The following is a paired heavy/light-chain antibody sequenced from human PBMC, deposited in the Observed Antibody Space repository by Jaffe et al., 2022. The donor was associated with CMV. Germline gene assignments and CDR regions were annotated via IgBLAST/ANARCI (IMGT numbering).Heavy chain of an antibody. D-gene: IGHD3-3*01. Sequence: EVHLVESGGGLVQPGGSLRLSCVVSGDTFSGDWMTWVRQAPGKGLEWVANINQDRSERNYADSVRGRFTISRDNARNLLYLQMNSLRVDDTAVYFCARAVQLRFLEWILPTGEMDVWGQGTTVTVSS. CDR3: ARAVQLRFLEWILPTGEMDV. J-gene: IGHJ6*02. CDR1: GDTFSGDW. CDR2: INQDRSER. V-gene: IGHV3-7*01.
Light chain of an antibody. CDR3: QQVNSYPLT. V-gene: IGKV1-9*01. CDR1: QGISSY. CDR2: AAS. Sequence: IQLTQSPSSLSASVGDRVTITCRASQGISSYLAWYQQKPGKAPNLLIYAASTLHSGVPSRFSGSGSVTDFTLTISSLQPEDFATYFCQQVNSYPLTFGGGTTVEIK. J-gene: IGKJ4*01.